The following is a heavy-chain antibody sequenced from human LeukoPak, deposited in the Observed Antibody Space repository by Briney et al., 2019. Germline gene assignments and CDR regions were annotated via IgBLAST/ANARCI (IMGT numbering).Heavy chain of an antibody. CDR1: GYYFTNYW. CDR2: IYPGDSDT. V-gene: IGHV5-51*01. Sequence: ESLKISCKDSGYYFTNYWIGWVRQMSGKGLEWMGIIYPGDSDTRYSPSFQGQVTISADKSISTAYLQWSSLKASDTAMYYCARLAVGNPADYWGQGTLVTVSS. CDR3: ARLAVGNPADY. D-gene: IGHD4-23*01. J-gene: IGHJ4*02.